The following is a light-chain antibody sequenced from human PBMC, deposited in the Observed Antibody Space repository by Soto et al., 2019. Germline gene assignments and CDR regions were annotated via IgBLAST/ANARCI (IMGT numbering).Light chain of an antibody. Sequence: DIQMTQSPSSLSASVGDRVTITCRASQSISSYLNWYQQKPGKAPKVLIYATSSLQGGVPSRFSGSGSGTDFTLTISSLQPEDFATYYCQQSYSSPPWTFGQGTKVEIK. V-gene: IGKV1-39*01. CDR1: QSISSY. CDR3: QQSYSSPPWT. CDR2: ATS. J-gene: IGKJ2*02.